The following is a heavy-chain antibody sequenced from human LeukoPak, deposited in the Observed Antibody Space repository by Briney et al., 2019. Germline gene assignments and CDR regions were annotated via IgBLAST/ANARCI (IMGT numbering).Heavy chain of an antibody. CDR2: IYTSGST. CDR1: GGSISSYY. CDR3: ARELAAVTWYYFDY. V-gene: IGHV4-4*07. D-gene: IGHD6-13*01. J-gene: IGHJ4*02. Sequence: SETLSLTCTVSGGSISSYYWSWIRQPAGKGLEWIGRIYTSGSTNYNPSLKSRVTISVDKSKNQFSLKLSSVTAADTAAYYCARELAAVTWYYFDYWGQGTLVTVSS.